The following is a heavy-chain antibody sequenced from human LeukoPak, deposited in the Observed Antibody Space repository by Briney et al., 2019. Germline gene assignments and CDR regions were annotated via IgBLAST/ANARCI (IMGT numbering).Heavy chain of an antibody. CDR3: ARDPVEWELLLDY. D-gene: IGHD1-26*01. CDR2: MNIDGSEK. Sequence: GGSLRLSCTASGFTFSNYWMGWVRQAPGKRPEWVANMNIDGSEKYYADSVKGRFSISRDNARNSVYLQMASLRVEDTAVYYCARDPVEWELLLDYWGQGTLVTVSS. CDR1: GFTFSNYW. J-gene: IGHJ4*02. V-gene: IGHV3-7*01.